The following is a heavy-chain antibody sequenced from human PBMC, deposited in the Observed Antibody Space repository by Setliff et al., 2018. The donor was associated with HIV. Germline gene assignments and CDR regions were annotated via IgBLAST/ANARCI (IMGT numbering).Heavy chain of an antibody. J-gene: IGHJ4*02. CDR2: ISSSSSYI. CDR3: ARDLNWGFDY. D-gene: IGHD7-27*01. V-gene: IGHV3-21*01. CDR1: GFTFSTYS. Sequence: GGSLRLSCAASGFTFSTYSMNWVRQAPGKGLEWVSSISSSSSYINYADSVKGRFTISRDNAKNSLYLQMNSLRVEDTALYYCARDLNWGFDYWGQGTLVTVSS.